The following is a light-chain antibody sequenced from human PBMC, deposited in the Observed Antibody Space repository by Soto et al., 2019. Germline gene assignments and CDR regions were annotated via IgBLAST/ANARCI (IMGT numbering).Light chain of an antibody. CDR2: DAS. Sequence: EIVLTQSPATLSLSPGERATLSCRASQSVSTYLAWYQQRPGQAPRLLIFDASYRATNIPPRFSGSGSGTDFTLSSGSLEREGCAVYYCQQRRSWDPTINFGQGTRLEIK. CDR3: QQRRSWDPTIN. J-gene: IGKJ5*01. V-gene: IGKV3-11*01. CDR1: QSVSTY.